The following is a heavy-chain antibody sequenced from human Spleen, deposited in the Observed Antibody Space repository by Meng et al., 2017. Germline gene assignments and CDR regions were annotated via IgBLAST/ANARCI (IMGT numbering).Heavy chain of an antibody. V-gene: IGHV4-59*01. J-gene: IGHJ5*02. CDR2: IYYSGST. D-gene: IGHD3-22*01. CDR1: GGSISSYY. CDR3: ARGVPDYYDSSGYYLGWFDP. Sequence: GSLRLSCTVSGGSISSYYWSWIRQPPGKGLEWIGYIYYSGSTNYNPSLKSRVTISVDTSKNQFSLKLSSVTAADTAVYYCARGVPDYYDSSGYYLGWFDPWGQGTLVTVSS.